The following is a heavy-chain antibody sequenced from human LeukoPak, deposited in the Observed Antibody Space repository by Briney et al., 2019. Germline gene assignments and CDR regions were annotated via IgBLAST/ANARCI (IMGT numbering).Heavy chain of an antibody. D-gene: IGHD3-9*01. V-gene: IGHV3-48*02. J-gene: IGHJ4*02. CDR2: INHNGEMI. Sequence: NPGGSLRLSCAASGFTFSNYVMSWVRQAPGKGLEWVSYINHNGEMIFYPDFVKGRFTISRDNAKNSLYLQMNSLRDEDTAVYYCARDNDWAFHYWGQGTQVTVSS. CDR3: ARDNDWAFHY. CDR1: GFTFSNYV.